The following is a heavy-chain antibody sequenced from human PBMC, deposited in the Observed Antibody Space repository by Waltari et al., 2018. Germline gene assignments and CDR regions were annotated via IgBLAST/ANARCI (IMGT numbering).Heavy chain of an antibody. V-gene: IGHV1-69*01. J-gene: IGHJ6*02. Sequence: QVQLVQSGAEVKKPGSSVKVSCKASGGTFRSYAISWVRQAPGQGLEWMGGIIPIFVTANNEQKFQGRVTITADESTSTAYMELSSLRSEDTAVYYCARDRRSFGYYGMDVWGQGTTVTVSS. CDR1: GGTFRSYA. D-gene: IGHD3-16*01. CDR3: ARDRRSFGYYGMDV. CDR2: IIPIFVTA.